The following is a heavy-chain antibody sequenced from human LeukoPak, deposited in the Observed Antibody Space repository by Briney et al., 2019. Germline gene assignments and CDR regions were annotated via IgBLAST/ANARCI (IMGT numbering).Heavy chain of an antibody. D-gene: IGHD4-17*01. CDR3: AKVFHDYGDYGSWFDP. CDR1: GFTFSSYA. Sequence: GGSLRLSCAASGFTFSSYAMSWVRQAPGKGLEWVSAISGSGGSTYYADSVKGRFTISRDNSKNTLYLQMNSLRAEDTAVYYCAKVFHDYGDYGSWFDPWGQGTLVTVSS. J-gene: IGHJ5*02. CDR2: ISGSGGST. V-gene: IGHV3-23*01.